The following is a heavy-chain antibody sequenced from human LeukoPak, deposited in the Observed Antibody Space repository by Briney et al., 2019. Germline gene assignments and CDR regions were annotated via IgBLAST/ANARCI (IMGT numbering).Heavy chain of an antibody. CDR1: GYTFTSYG. CDR2: MNPNSGNT. D-gene: IGHD3-3*01. Sequence: ASVNVSCKASGYTFTSYGINWVRQATGQGLEWMGWMNPNSGNTGYAQKFQGRVTMTRNTSISTAYMELSSLRSEDTAVYYCARGYDFWSGFTYYGMDVWGQGTTVTVSS. CDR3: ARGYDFWSGFTYYGMDV. J-gene: IGHJ6*02. V-gene: IGHV1-8*01.